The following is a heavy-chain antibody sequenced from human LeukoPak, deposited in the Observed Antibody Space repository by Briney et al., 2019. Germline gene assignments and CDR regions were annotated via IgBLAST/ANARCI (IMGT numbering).Heavy chain of an antibody. CDR2: ISSSSSYI. J-gene: IGHJ6*03. V-gene: IGHV3-21*01. CDR3: ARDAQWLVPEGYYFYMDV. CDR1: GFTFSRYN. D-gene: IGHD6-19*01. Sequence: GGSLRLSCAGSGFTFSRYNLNWFRQAPGKGLERVSSISSSSSYIFYADSVKGRFTVSRDNAKNSLYLQMNSLRAEDTAVYYCARDAQWLVPEGYYFYMDVWGKGITVTVSS.